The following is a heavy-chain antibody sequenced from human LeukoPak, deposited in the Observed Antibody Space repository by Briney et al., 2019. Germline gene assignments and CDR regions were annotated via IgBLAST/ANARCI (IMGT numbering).Heavy chain of an antibody. V-gene: IGHV3-23*01. CDR1: GFTFSSYA. Sequence: GGSLRLSCAASGFTFSSYAMSWVRQAPGKGLEWVSSISGSGGSTYYADSVKGRFTISRDNSKNTLYLQMNSLRAEDTAVYYCASWYSSSWYYFDYWGQGTLVTVSS. D-gene: IGHD6-13*01. J-gene: IGHJ4*02. CDR3: ASWYSSSWYYFDY. CDR2: ISGSGGST.